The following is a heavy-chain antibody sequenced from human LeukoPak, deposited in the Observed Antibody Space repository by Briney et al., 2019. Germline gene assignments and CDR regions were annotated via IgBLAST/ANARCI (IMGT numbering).Heavy chain of an antibody. CDR3: ARGTQNYYDSSGYYDFDY. V-gene: IGHV1-2*02. D-gene: IGHD3-22*01. CDR2: INPNSGGT. CDR1: GYTFTGYY. Sequence: ASVKVSCKASGYTFTGYYMHWVRQAPGQGLEWMGWINPNSGGTNYAQKFQGRVTMTRDTSISTAYMELSRLRSDDTAVYCCARGTQNYYDSSGYYDFDYWGQGTLVTVSS. J-gene: IGHJ4*02.